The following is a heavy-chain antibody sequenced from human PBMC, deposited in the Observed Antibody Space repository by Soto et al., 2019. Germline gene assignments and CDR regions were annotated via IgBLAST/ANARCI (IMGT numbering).Heavy chain of an antibody. CDR1: GYTFTSYA. J-gene: IGHJ4*02. CDR2: INAGNGNT. CDR3: AREEGGYSSSCYEPFDY. D-gene: IGHD6-13*01. Sequence: ASVKVSCKASGYTFTSYAMHWVRQAPGQRLEWMGWINAGNGNTKYSQKFQGRVTITRDTSASTAYMELSSLRSEDTAVYYCAREEGGYSSSCYEPFDYWGQGTLVTVSS. V-gene: IGHV1-3*01.